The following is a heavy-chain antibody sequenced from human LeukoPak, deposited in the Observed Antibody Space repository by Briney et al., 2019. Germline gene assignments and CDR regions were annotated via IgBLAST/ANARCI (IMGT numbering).Heavy chain of an antibody. CDR2: INPNSGGT. D-gene: IGHD3-3*01. V-gene: IGHV1-2*02. CDR3: ARDRYDFWSGYPTNNWFDP. Sequence: ASVKVSCKASGYTFTGYYMHWVRQAPGQGLEWMGWINPNSGGTNYAQKFQGRVTMTRDTSISTAYMELSRLRSDDTAVYYCARDRYDFWSGYPTNNWFDPWGQGTLVTVSS. CDR1: GYTFTGYY. J-gene: IGHJ5*02.